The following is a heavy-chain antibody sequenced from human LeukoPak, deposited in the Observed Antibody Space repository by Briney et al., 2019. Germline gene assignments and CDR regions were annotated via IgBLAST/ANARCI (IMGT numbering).Heavy chain of an antibody. CDR3: ARAVPKGHFDY. Sequence: PSETLSLTCAVYGGSFSGYYWSWIRQPPGKGLEWIGEINHSGSTNYNPSLKSRVTISVDTSKNQFSLKLSSVTAADTAVYYCARAVPKGHFDYWGQGTLVTVSS. CDR2: INHSGST. V-gene: IGHV4-34*01. J-gene: IGHJ4*02. CDR1: GGSFSGYY. D-gene: IGHD4-17*01.